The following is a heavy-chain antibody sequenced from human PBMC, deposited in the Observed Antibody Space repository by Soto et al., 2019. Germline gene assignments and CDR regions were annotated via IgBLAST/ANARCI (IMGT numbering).Heavy chain of an antibody. CDR2: ISAYNGNT. D-gene: IGHD3-9*01. CDR3: ARAGEYYDILTGYSY. CDR1: GYTFTSYG. V-gene: IGHV1-18*01. Sequence: GASVKVSCKASGYTFTSYGISWVRQAPGQGLEWMGWISAYNGNTNYAQKLQGRVTMTTDTSTSTAYMELRSLRSDDTAVYYCARAGEYYDILTGYSYWGQGTLVTVSS. J-gene: IGHJ4*02.